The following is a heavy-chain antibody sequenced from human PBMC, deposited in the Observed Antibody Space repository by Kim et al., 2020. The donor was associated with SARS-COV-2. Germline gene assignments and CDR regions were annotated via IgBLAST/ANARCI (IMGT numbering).Heavy chain of an antibody. CDR1: GFTFSSYS. CDR3: ARDYYGSGSYYNGYYYYYGMDV. CDR2: ISSSSSYI. Sequence: GGSLRLSCAASGFTFSSYSMNWVRQAPGKGLEWVSSISSSSSYIYYADSVKGRFTISRDNAKNSLYLQMNSLRAEDTAVYYCARDYYGSGSYYNGYYYYYGMDVWGQGTTVTVSS. J-gene: IGHJ6*02. V-gene: IGHV3-21*01. D-gene: IGHD3-10*01.